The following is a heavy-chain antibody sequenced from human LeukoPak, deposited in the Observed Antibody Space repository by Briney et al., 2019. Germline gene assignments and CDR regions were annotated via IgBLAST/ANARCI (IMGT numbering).Heavy chain of an antibody. CDR1: GFTFSSYA. CDR2: ISGSGGTT. Sequence: GGSLRLSCAASGFTFSSYALSWVRQAPGKGLEWVSAISGSGGTTYYADSVKGRFTISRDNSKNTLYLQMNSLRAEDTAVYYCSGLWFGGDYWGQGTLVTVSS. J-gene: IGHJ4*02. D-gene: IGHD3-10*01. CDR3: SGLWFGGDY. V-gene: IGHV3-23*01.